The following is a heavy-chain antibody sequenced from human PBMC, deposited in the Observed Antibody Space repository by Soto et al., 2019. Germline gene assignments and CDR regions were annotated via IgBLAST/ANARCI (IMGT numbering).Heavy chain of an antibody. CDR1: GFTFSSYC. D-gene: IGHD6-13*01. CDR2: IKQDGSEK. J-gene: IGHJ5*02. V-gene: IGHV3-7*01. Sequence: XVCLTLACAASGFTFSSYCMSWVRQAPGKGLEWVANIKQDGSEKYYVDSVKGRFTISRDNAKNSLYLQMNSLRAEDTAVYYCARNNYNPGIAAAWGQGTLVTVSS. CDR3: ARNNYNPGIAAA.